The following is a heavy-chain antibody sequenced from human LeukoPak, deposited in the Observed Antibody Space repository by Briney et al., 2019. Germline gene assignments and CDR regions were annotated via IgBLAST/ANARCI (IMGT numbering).Heavy chain of an antibody. Sequence: GRSLRLSCAASGFGLGSYNMYWVRQAPGKGLEWVTLISFNGNDKKYADSVKGRFTVSRDNSRNTVFLQMNSLRPEDTALYYCARVYGGEIDYWGQGTQVTVSS. CDR2: ISFNGNDK. J-gene: IGHJ4*02. D-gene: IGHD2-8*01. CDR3: ARVYGGEIDY. CDR1: GFGLGSYN. V-gene: IGHV3-30*03.